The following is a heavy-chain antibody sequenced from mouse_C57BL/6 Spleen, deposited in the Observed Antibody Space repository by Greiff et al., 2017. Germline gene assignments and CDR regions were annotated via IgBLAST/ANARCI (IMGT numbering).Heavy chain of an antibody. CDR1: GYTFTSYW. CDR2: IDPSDSET. V-gene: IGHV1-52*01. Sequence: QVQLQQPGAELVRPGSSVKLSCKASGYTFTSYWMHWVKQRPIQGLEWIGNIDPSDSETHYNQKFKDKATLTVDKSSSTAYMQLSSLTSEDSAVYYCARGVVKRDWFAYWGQGTLVTVSA. D-gene: IGHD1-1*02. CDR3: ARGVVKRDWFAY. J-gene: IGHJ3*01.